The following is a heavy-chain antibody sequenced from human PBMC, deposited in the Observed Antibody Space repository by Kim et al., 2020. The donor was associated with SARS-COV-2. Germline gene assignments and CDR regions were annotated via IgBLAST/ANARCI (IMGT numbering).Heavy chain of an antibody. CDR2: INPSGGST. CDR1: GYTFTSYY. J-gene: IGHJ5*02. D-gene: IGHD3-10*01. Sequence: ASVKVSCKASGYTFTSYYMHWVRQAPGQGLEWMGIINPSGGSTSYAQKFQGRVTMTRDTSTSTVYMELSSLRSEDTAVYYCARDYAWVRGTSPRARFDPWGQGTLVTVSS. CDR3: ARDYAWVRGTSPRARFDP. V-gene: IGHV1-46*01.